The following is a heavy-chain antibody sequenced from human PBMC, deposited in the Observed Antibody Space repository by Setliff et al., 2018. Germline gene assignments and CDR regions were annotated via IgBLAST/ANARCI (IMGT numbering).Heavy chain of an antibody. CDR3: AKDRPQGVNGRSLDY. CDR2: INSDGSST. J-gene: IGHJ4*02. D-gene: IGHD3-10*01. Sequence: PGGSLRLSCAASGFSFSNYWMHWVRQAPGKGLVWVSRINSDGSSTYYGDSVKGRFTISRDNSQNTLYLQMNSLRAEDTAVYYCAKDRPQGVNGRSLDYWGRGALVTVSS. CDR1: GFSFSNYW. V-gene: IGHV3-74*01.